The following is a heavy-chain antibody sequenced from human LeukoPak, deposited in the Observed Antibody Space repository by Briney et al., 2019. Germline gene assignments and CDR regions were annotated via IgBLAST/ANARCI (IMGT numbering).Heavy chain of an antibody. CDR3: AGRVVPAAPIDY. CDR2: ISSSGSTI. J-gene: IGHJ4*02. V-gene: IGHV3-48*03. CDR1: GFTFSSYE. Sequence: GGSLRLSCAASGFTFSSYEMNWVRQAPGKGLEGVSYISSSGSTIYSADSVKGRFTISRDNAKNSLYLQMNSLRAEDTAVYYCAGRVVPAAPIDYWGQGTLVTVSS. D-gene: IGHD2-2*01.